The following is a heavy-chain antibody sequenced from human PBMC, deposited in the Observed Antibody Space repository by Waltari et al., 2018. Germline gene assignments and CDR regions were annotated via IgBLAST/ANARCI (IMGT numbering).Heavy chain of an antibody. Sequence: ELQLLEAGGGLVQPGGSLRLSCGASGFTFSSHAMSWVRQAPGKGLDVVSAIRGSGDSSFYAESVKGRFTVSRDNSKNTLFLQMNSLRAEDTAVYYCARDWRRSLEYLDWLLFALDYWGQGTLVTVSS. CDR3: ARDWRRSLEYLDWLLFALDY. CDR2: IRGSGDSS. CDR1: GFTFSSHA. V-gene: IGHV3-23*01. D-gene: IGHD3-9*01. J-gene: IGHJ4*02.